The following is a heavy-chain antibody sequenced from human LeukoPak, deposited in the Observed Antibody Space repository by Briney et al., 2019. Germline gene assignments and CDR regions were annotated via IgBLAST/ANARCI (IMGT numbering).Heavy chain of an antibody. V-gene: IGHV1-2*02. J-gene: IGHJ4*02. D-gene: IGHD5-12*01. Sequence: ASVKVSCKASGYSFTDYYIHWVRQAPGQGLEWMGCINPHSGDTKYAQKFQARVTMTRDTSISTAYMELDRLRSYDTAVYFCAAGRWLRSGSDYWGQGTLVTVSS. CDR1: GYSFTDYY. CDR2: INPHSGDT. CDR3: AAGRWLRSGSDY.